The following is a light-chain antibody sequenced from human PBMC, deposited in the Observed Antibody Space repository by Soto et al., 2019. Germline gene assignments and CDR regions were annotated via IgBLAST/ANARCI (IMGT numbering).Light chain of an antibody. CDR3: KQRTKWPPLT. V-gene: IGKV3-11*01. CDR1: QSVGTY. Sequence: EIVLTQSPATLSLSPGERATLSCRASQSVGTYLAWYQQKPGQAPRLLIYDASIRATGIPARFSGSGSGTDFTLTISSLEPEDFAVYYCKQRTKWPPLTFGGGTKVEIK. CDR2: DAS. J-gene: IGKJ4*01.